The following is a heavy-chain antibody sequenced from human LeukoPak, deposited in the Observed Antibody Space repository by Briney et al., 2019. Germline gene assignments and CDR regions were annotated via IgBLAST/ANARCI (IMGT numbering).Heavy chain of an antibody. CDR3: ARDRPNFGGYCSSTSCSIPGWLDP. CDR1: GGSISSGGYY. J-gene: IGHJ5*02. Sequence: PSETLPLTCTVSGGSISSGGYYWSWIRQHPGKGLEWIGYIYYSGSTYYNPSLKSRVTISVDTSKNQFSLKLSSVTAADTAVYYCARDRPNFGGYCSSTSCSIPGWLDPWGQGTLVTVSS. CDR2: IYYSGST. V-gene: IGHV4-31*03. D-gene: IGHD2-2*01.